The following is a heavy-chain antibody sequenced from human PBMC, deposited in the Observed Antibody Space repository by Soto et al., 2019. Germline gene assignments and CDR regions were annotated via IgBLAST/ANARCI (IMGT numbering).Heavy chain of an antibody. CDR2: ISPDGTYT. D-gene: IGHD2-8*02. J-gene: IGHJ5*02. V-gene: IGHV3-74*01. CDR1: DFSFSTYW. Sequence: HPGGSLRLSCADSDFSFSTYWMHWVRQAPEKGLVWVSRISPDGTYTTYADSVKGRFTISRDNAKNTLYLQMNSLRAEDTAVYYFSKYAYGPRLYWCPAPLFSDP. CDR3: SKYAYGPRLYWCPAPLFSDP.